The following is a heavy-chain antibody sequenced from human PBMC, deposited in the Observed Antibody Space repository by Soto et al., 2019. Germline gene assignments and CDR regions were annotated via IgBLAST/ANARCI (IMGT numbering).Heavy chain of an antibody. D-gene: IGHD1-26*01. V-gene: IGHV4-59*08. Sequence: QVQLQASGPGLVKPSDTLSLTCTVSGDSIGTYNWGWIRQPPGKRLEWIGYIYSNGGTSYNPALNIRVTISADTSTKQFSLRLSSVTAADTAMYYCVRQGLGALRGLVAVWGQGTTVTVSS. J-gene: IGHJ6*02. CDR1: GDSIGTYN. CDR2: IYSNGGT. CDR3: VRQGLGALRGLVAV.